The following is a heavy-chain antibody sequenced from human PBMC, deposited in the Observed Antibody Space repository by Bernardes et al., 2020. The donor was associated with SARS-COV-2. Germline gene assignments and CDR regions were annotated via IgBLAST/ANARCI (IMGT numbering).Heavy chain of an antibody. D-gene: IGHD6-6*01. CDR1: GGSISSYY. CDR3: ARGEQLGSYYYYYGMDV. V-gene: IGHV4-59*01. Sequence: SETLSLTCTVSGGSISSYYWSWIRQPPGKGLEWIGYIYYGGSTNYNPSLKSRVTISVDTSKNQFSLKLSSVTAADTAVYYCARGEQLGSYYYYYGMDVWGQGTTVTVSS. J-gene: IGHJ6*02. CDR2: IYYGGST.